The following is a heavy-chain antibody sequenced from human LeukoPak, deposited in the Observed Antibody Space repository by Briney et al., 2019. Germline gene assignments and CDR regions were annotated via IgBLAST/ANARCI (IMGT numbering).Heavy chain of an antibody. V-gene: IGHV4-4*07. CDR3: ARVGGGYCSGGSCEYYFDY. Sequence: SQTLSLTPTVSSGSISSYYCSSIWHPAGKGLEWIGRIYTSGSTNYNPSLKSPVTMSVYTSKNQCSLKLSSVTAADTAVYYCARVGGGYCSGGSCEYYFDYWGQGTLVTVSS. D-gene: IGHD2-15*01. J-gene: IGHJ4*02. CDR1: SGSISSYY. CDR2: IYTSGST.